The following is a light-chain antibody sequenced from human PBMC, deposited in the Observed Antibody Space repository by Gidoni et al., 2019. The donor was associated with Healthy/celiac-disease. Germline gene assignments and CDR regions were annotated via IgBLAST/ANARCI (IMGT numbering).Light chain of an antibody. J-gene: IGKJ4*01. V-gene: IGKV1-39*01. CDR2: AAS. CDR1: QSISSY. CDR3: QQSYSTLPLT. Sequence: DIQMTQSASSLSASVGDRVTSTCRASQSISSYLNWYQQKPGKAPKLLIYAASSLQSGVPSRFSGSGSGTDFTLTISSLQPEDFATYYCQQSYSTLPLTFXGXTKVEIK.